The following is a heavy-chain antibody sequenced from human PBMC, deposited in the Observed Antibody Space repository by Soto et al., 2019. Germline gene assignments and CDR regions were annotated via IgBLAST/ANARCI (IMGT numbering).Heavy chain of an antibody. D-gene: IGHD5-12*01. Sequence: QVQLVQSGAEVKKPGSSVKVSCKASGGTFSSYAISWVRQAPGQGLEWMGGIIPIFGTANYAQKFQGRVTITADKSTSTAYMELSSPRSEDTAVYYCARDTRREMATLLYFDYWGQGTLVTVSS. J-gene: IGHJ4*02. CDR2: IIPIFGTA. CDR1: GGTFSSYA. CDR3: ARDTRREMATLLYFDY. V-gene: IGHV1-69*14.